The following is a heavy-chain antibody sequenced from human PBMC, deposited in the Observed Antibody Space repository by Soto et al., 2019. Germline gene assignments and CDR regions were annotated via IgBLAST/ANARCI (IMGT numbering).Heavy chain of an antibody. J-gene: IGHJ4*02. V-gene: IGHV3-72*01. CDR3: AREGSSSGPDYEY. Sequence: VGSLRLSCAASGFTFSDHYMDWVRQAPGKGLEWVGRTRNKASSYTTDYAAFVKGRFTISRDDSKNLIYLQMNSLKTEDTAVYYCAREGSSSGPDYEYWGQGTLVTVSS. D-gene: IGHD3-22*01. CDR1: GFTFSDHY. CDR2: TRNKASSYTT.